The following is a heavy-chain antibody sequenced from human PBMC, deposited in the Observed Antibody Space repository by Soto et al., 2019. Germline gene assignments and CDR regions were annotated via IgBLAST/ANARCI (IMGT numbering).Heavy chain of an antibody. Sequence: QVQLVESGGGVVQPGRSLRLSCAASGLIFSSYALHWVGQAPGKGWGWVAVMSYDGSNKYYADSVKGRFTISRDNSKNTLYLQMNSLRAEDTAVYYCAKAPSIVLLGPHDYWGQGTLVTVSS. J-gene: IGHJ4*02. CDR2: MSYDGSNK. V-gene: IGHV3-30*18. D-gene: IGHD3-22*01. CDR3: AKAPSIVLLGPHDY. CDR1: GLIFSSYA.